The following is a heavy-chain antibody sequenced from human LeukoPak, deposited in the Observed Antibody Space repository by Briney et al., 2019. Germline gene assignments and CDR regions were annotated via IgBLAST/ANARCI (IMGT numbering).Heavy chain of an antibody. J-gene: IGHJ4*02. Sequence: ASVKVSCKASGYTFTSYYMHWVRQAPGQGLEWMGIINPSGGGTSYAQKFQGRVTMTRDTSTTTAYMELRSLRSDDTAVYFCARDRAVAGFHLEAYWGQGTLVTVSS. D-gene: IGHD6-19*01. CDR3: ARDRAVAGFHLEAY. V-gene: IGHV1-46*01. CDR1: GYTFTSYY. CDR2: INPSGGGT.